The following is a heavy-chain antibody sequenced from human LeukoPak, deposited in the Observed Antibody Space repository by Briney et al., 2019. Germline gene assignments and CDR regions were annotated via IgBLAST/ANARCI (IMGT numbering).Heavy chain of an antibody. CDR2: ISYDGSNK. CDR3: AKGYSYGSTDGMDV. CDR1: GFTFSSYG. J-gene: IGHJ6*02. Sequence: GGSLRLSCAASGFTFSSYGMHWVRQAPGEGLEWVAVISYDGSNKYYADSVKGRFTISRDNSKNTLYLQMNSLRAEDTAVYYCAKGYSYGSTDGMDVWGQGTTVTVSS. V-gene: IGHV3-30*18. D-gene: IGHD5-18*01.